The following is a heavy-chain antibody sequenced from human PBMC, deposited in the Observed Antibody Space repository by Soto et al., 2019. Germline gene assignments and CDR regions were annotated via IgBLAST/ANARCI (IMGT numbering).Heavy chain of an antibody. J-gene: IGHJ6*03. Sequence: SETLSLTCTVSGGSISSSSYYWGWIRQPPGKGLEWIGSIYYSGSTYYNPALKSRVTISVDTSKNQFSLMLSSVTAADTAVYYCATPLRTNGREGGYYYYMDVWGKGTTVTVSS. CDR3: ATPLRTNGREGGYYYYMDV. CDR1: GGSISSSSYY. V-gene: IGHV4-39*01. D-gene: IGHD2-8*01. CDR2: IYYSGST.